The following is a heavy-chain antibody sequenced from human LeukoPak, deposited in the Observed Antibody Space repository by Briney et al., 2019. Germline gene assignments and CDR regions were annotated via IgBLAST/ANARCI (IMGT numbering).Heavy chain of an antibody. CDR2: SDSGNT. CDR1: GFTLSSYA. CDR3: AKAPVTTCRGAYCYPFDY. V-gene: IGHV3-23*01. Sequence: GGSLRLSCAASGFTLSSYAMSWVRQAPGKGLEWVSASDSGNTYHADSVKGRSTISRDSSKNTLFLQMNRLRPEDAAVYYCAKAPVTTCRGAYCYPFDYWGQGTLVTVSS. J-gene: IGHJ4*02. D-gene: IGHD2-21*01.